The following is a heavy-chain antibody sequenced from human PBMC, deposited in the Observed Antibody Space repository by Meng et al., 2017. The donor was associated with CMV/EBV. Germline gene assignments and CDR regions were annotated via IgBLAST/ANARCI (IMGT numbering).Heavy chain of an antibody. D-gene: IGHD2-2*01. CDR1: GYTFTSYY. CDR2: INPNSGGT. CDR3: ARVERVVPAAMDVFDY. Sequence: ASVKVSCKASGYTFTSYYMHWVRQAPGQGLEWMGWINPNSGGTNYAQKFQGRVTMTRDTSISTAYMELGRLRSDDTAVYYCARVERVVPAAMDVFDYWGQGTLVTVSS. V-gene: IGHV1-2*02. J-gene: IGHJ4*02.